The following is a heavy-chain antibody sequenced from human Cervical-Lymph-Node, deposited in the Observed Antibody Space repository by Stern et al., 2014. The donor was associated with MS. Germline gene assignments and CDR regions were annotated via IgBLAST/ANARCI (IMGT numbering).Heavy chain of an antibody. D-gene: IGHD5-24*01. CDR1: GFTFSSYA. V-gene: IGHV1-69*01. CDR3: ATRDMATVTNYYYGMDV. Sequence: QVQLVQSGAEVRKPGSSVKVSCKGSGFTFSSYAISWVRQAPGQGLEWMGGIIPFFGTANYVQRFLGRVTITADESTTTAYMELSSLRSEDTAVYYCATRDMATVTNYYYGMDVWGQGTTVIVSS. J-gene: IGHJ6*02. CDR2: IIPFFGTA.